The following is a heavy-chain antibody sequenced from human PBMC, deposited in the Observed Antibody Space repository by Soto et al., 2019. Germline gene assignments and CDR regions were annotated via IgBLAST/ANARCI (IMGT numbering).Heavy chain of an antibody. D-gene: IGHD5-18*01. CDR1: GFTFSGSA. V-gene: IGHV3-73*01. CDR2: IRSKANSYAT. J-gene: IGHJ6*02. CDR3: TRQVQLWYQYYYYGMDV. Sequence: GGSLRLSCAASGFTFSGSAMHWVRQASGKGLEWVGRIRSKANSYATAYAASVKGRSTISRDDSKNTAYLQMNSLKTEDTAVYYCTRQVQLWYQYYYYGMDVWGQGTTVTVS.